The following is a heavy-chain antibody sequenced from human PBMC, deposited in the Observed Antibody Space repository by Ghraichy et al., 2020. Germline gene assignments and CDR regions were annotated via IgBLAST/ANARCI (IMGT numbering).Heavy chain of an antibody. J-gene: IGHJ4*02. CDR2: ISGSGGST. Sequence: GGSLRLSCAASGFTFSSYAMSWVRQAPGKGLEWVSAISGSGGSTYYADSVKGRFTISRDNSKNTLYLQMNSLRAGDTAVYYCAKVWNYYDSSGYYLEGSFDYWGQGTLVTVSS. V-gene: IGHV3-23*01. CDR3: AKVWNYYDSSGYYLEGSFDY. D-gene: IGHD3-22*01. CDR1: GFTFSSYA.